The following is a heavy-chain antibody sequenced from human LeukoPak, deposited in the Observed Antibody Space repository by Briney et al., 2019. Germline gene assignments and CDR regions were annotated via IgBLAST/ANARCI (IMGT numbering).Heavy chain of an antibody. Sequence: SETLSLTCTVSGGSISSSSYYWGWIRQPPGKGLEWIGGIYYSGSTYYNPSLKSRVTISVDTSKNQFSLKLSSVTAADTAVYYCARIPRGGYCSGGSCGHYFDYWGQGTLVTVSS. CDR2: IYYSGST. CDR3: ARIPRGGYCSGGSCGHYFDY. CDR1: GGSISSSSYY. J-gene: IGHJ4*02. V-gene: IGHV4-39*07. D-gene: IGHD2-15*01.